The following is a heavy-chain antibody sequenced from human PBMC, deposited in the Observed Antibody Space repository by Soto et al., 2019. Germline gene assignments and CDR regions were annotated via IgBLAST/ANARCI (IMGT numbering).Heavy chain of an antibody. Sequence: ASVKVSCKASGYTFTSYAMHWVRQAPGQRFEWMGWINADNGNTKYSQKFQGRVTITRDTSASTAYMELSSLRSEDTAVYYCARFTYYYDSSGSYYFDYWGQGTLVTVSS. CDR1: GYTFTSYA. D-gene: IGHD3-22*01. CDR2: INADNGNT. J-gene: IGHJ4*02. CDR3: ARFTYYYDSSGSYYFDY. V-gene: IGHV1-3*01.